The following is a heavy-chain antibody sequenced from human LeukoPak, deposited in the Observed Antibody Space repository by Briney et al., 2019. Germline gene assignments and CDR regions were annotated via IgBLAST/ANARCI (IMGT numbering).Heavy chain of an antibody. J-gene: IGHJ4*02. Sequence: VASVKVSCKASGGTFSSYAISWVRQAPGQGLEWMGRIIPILGIANYAQKFQGRVTITADKSTSTAYMELSSLRSEDTAVYYCARVPAKYSNYVYFDYWGQGTLVTVSS. CDR1: GGTFSSYA. V-gene: IGHV1-69*04. D-gene: IGHD4-11*01. CDR2: IIPILGIA. CDR3: ARVPAKYSNYVYFDY.